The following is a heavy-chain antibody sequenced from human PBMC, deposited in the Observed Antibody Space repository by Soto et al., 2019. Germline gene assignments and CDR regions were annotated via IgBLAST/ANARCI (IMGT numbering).Heavy chain of an antibody. V-gene: IGHV4-59*11. Sequence: SETLSLTCTVSGGSISGHYWSWIRQPPGKGLQYIGYISYSGSTNYNPSLKSRVTISVDTSNNQFSLRLSSVTAADTAVYYCARDVGLQHDTGYYDFWSGKNDWFDPWGQGTLVTVSS. CDR1: GGSISGHY. D-gene: IGHD3-3*01. CDR3: ARDVGLQHDTGYYDFWSGKNDWFDP. J-gene: IGHJ5*02. CDR2: ISYSGST.